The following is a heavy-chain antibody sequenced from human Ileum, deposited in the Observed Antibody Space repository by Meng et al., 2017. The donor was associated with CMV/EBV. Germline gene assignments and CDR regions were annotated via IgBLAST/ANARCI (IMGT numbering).Heavy chain of an antibody. CDR1: GFTFSSYG. J-gene: IGHJ5*02. D-gene: IGHD2-2*01. CDR2: IRYDGSNQ. Sequence: GESLKISCAASGFTFSSYGMHWARQAPGKGLQWVAFIRYDGSNQYYADSVKGRFTISRDNSNNTLYLQMHSLTVEDTAVYYSAKDPTFGTSTRLDPWGQGTLVTVSS. CDR3: AKDPTFGTSTRLDP. V-gene: IGHV3-30*02.